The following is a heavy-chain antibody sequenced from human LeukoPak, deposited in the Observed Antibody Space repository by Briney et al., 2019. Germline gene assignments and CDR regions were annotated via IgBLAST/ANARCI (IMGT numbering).Heavy chain of an antibody. J-gene: IGHJ4*02. Sequence: SGGSLRLSCAASGFTFSSYAMSWVRQAPGKGLEWVSYISSSSSTIYYADSVKGRFTISRDNAKNSLYLQMNSLRAKDTAVYYCACYTAMEAIDYWGQGTLVTVSS. CDR3: ACYTAMEAIDY. CDR1: GFTFSSYA. D-gene: IGHD5-18*01. V-gene: IGHV3-48*01. CDR2: ISSSSSTI.